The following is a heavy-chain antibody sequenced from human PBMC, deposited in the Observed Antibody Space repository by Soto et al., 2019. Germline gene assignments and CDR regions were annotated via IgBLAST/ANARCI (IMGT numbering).Heavy chain of an antibody. D-gene: IGHD2-15*01. Sequence: PGGSLRLSCAGSGFTFSSYALSWVRQAPGKGLEWVSDISGGGGSTNYAGSVKSRFGISRDNSKNTLYLQMNSLRAEDTAVYYCAKSHSGGSYLLDYWGQGTLVTVSS. CDR1: GFTFSSYA. CDR2: ISGGGGST. V-gene: IGHV3-23*01. J-gene: IGHJ4*02. CDR3: AKSHSGGSYLLDY.